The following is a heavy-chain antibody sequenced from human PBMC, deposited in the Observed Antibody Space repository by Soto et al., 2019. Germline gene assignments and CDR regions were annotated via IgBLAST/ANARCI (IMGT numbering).Heavy chain of an antibody. CDR1: GGSISSGAYY. J-gene: IGHJ6*02. V-gene: IGHV4-30-4*01. CDR3: AQGKTTGYYYGMDV. D-gene: IGHD1-1*01. CDR2: IYYSGST. Sequence: SETLSLTCTVSGGSISSGAYYWSWIRQPPGKGLEWIGYIYYSGSTYYNPSLKSRVTISVDTSKNQFSLKLSSVTAADTAVYYCAQGKTTGYYYGMDVWGQGTTVT.